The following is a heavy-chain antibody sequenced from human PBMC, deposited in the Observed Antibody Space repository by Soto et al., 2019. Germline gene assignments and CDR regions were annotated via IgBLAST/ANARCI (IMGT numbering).Heavy chain of an antibody. CDR1: GLSLSNYS. D-gene: IGHD6-19*01. CDR3: ARSRQVWFQSTGWEMDC. Sequence: GGSLRLSCTASGLSLSNYSMHWVRRAPGKGLQWLAVISYDGRNKFYADSVKGRFTISRDNSKNTVYLQMDSLRDEDTALYYCARSRQVWFQSTGWEMDCWGQGTPVTVSS. CDR2: ISYDGRNK. J-gene: IGHJ4*02. V-gene: IGHV3-30*04.